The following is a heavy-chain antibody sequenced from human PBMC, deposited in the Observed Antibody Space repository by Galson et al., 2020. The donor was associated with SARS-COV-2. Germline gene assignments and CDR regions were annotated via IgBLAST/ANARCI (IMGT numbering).Heavy chain of an antibody. CDR1: GYSISSGYY. V-gene: IGHV4-38-2*01. J-gene: IGHJ5*02. CDR3: ARGPGGSYYVGWFDP. CDR2: IYHSGST. Sequence: LETLSLTCAVSGYSISSGYYWGWIRQPPGKGLEWIGSIYHSGSTYYNPSLKSRVTISVDTSKNQFSLKLSSVTAADTAVYYCARGPGGSYYVGWFDPWGQGTRVTVSS. D-gene: IGHD1-26*01.